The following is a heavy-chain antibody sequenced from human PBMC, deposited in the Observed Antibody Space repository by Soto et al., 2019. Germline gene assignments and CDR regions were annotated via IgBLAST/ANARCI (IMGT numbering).Heavy chain of an antibody. CDR2: IYYSGST. CDR3: ARDPVIYGGNSDYYYYYYGMDV. V-gene: IGHV4-30-4*01. CDR1: GGSIKSGDHY. D-gene: IGHD4-17*01. Sequence: SETLSLTCSVSGGSIKSGDHYWSWIRQPPGKGLEWIGYIYYSGSTYYNPSLKSRVTISVDTSKNQFSLKLSSVTAANTAVYYCARDPVIYGGNSDYYYYYYGMDVWGQGTTVTVSS. J-gene: IGHJ6*02.